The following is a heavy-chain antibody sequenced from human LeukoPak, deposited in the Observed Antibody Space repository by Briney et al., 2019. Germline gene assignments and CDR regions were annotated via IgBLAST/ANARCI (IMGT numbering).Heavy chain of an antibody. CDR3: ARDLSRGAYSSGSTGVDY. CDR2: ISFDGSNK. V-gene: IGHV3-30*03. Sequence: GGSLRLSCAASGFTFSSYGMHWVRQAPGKGLEWGAVISFDGSNKYYADSVKGRFTISRDNSKNTLYLQMNSLRAEDTAVYYCARDLSRGAYSSGSTGVDYWGQGTLVTVSS. CDR1: GFTFSSYG. J-gene: IGHJ4*02. D-gene: IGHD6-19*01.